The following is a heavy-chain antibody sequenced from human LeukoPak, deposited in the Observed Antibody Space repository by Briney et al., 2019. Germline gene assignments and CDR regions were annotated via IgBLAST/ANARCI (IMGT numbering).Heavy chain of an antibody. Sequence: PWGSLRLSCAASGFTFSSYEMNWVRQAPGKGLEWVSYISSSGSTIYYADSVKGRFTISRDNAKNSLYLQMNSLRAEDTAVYYCARSVVLRYFDAFAIWGQGTMVTVSS. V-gene: IGHV3-48*03. CDR2: ISSSGSTI. D-gene: IGHD3-9*01. CDR1: GFTFSSYE. J-gene: IGHJ3*02. CDR3: ARSVVLRYFDAFAI.